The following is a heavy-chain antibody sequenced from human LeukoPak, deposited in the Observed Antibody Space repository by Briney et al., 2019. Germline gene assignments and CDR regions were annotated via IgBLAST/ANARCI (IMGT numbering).Heavy chain of an antibody. CDR3: ARGGVLRFFEWP. CDR1: GFTFSSYA. V-gene: IGHV3-64*04. J-gene: IGHJ4*02. CDR2: ISSNGGST. D-gene: IGHD3-3*01. Sequence: GGSLRLSCSASGFTFSSYAMHWVRQAPGKGLEYVSAISSNGGSTYYADSVKGRFTISRDNAKNSLYLQMNSLGAEDTALYYCARGGVLRFFEWPWGQGTLVTVSS.